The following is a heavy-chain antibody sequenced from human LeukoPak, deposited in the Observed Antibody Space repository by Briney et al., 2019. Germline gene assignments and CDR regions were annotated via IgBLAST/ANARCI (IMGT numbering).Heavy chain of an antibody. CDR3: AKDALYSSSWEGYCDY. Sequence: PGGALRLSCAESGCTFSNYGMYGVRQAPGKGLEGMAVIWHDGRRKHYADSVRGRCNISRDNSKDTVYLQMDDLRAEDTAVYYCAKDALYSSSWEGYCDYWGEGTLVTVSS. CDR2: IWHDGRRK. CDR1: GCTFSNYG. D-gene: IGHD6-13*01. J-gene: IGHJ4*02. V-gene: IGHV3-33*03.